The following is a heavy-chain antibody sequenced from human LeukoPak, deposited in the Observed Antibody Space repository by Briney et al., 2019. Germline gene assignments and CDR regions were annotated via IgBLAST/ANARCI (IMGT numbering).Heavy chain of an antibody. CDR1: GFTFSSYA. V-gene: IGHV3-21*01. CDR3: ARGYDLGSGSFFDY. Sequence: GGSLRLSCAASGFTFSSYAMNWVRQAPGKGLEWVSSISTSSSYIYYADSVKGRFTIARDNAKNSLYLQMDSLRAEDTAVYYCARGYDLGSGSFFDYWGQGTLVTVSS. D-gene: IGHD3-10*01. CDR2: ISTSSSYI. J-gene: IGHJ4*02.